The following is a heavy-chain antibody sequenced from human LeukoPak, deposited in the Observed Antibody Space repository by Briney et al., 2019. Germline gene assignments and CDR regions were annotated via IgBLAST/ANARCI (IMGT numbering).Heavy chain of an antibody. Sequence: GGSLRLSCAASGFTFSSYTMNWVRQAPGKGLEWVSSISSGSSYIYYADSVKGRFTISRDNAKNSLYLQMNSLRAEDTAVYYCARGGTKKYYGYVWGSYRPNWFDPWGQGTLVTVSS. CDR3: ARGGTKKYYGYVWGSYRPNWFDP. CDR1: GFTFSSYT. D-gene: IGHD3-16*02. CDR2: ISSGSSYI. J-gene: IGHJ5*02. V-gene: IGHV3-21*01.